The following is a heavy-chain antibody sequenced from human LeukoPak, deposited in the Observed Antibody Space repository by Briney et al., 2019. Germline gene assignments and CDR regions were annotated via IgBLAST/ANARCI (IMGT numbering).Heavy chain of an antibody. J-gene: IGHJ5*02. Sequence: ASVKVSCKASGYTFTSYYMHWVRQAPGQGLEWMGIINPSGGSPSYAQKFQGRVTMTRDLSTSTVYMELSSLRSEDTAVYYCARGGSLDIVVVVAARFDPWGQGTLVTVSS. V-gene: IGHV1-46*01. D-gene: IGHD2-15*01. CDR3: ARGGSLDIVVVVAARFDP. CDR2: INPSGGSP. CDR1: GYTFTSYY.